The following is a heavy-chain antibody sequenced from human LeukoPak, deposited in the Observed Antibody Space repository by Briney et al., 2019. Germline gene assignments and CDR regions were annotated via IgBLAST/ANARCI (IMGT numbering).Heavy chain of an antibody. CDR3: ARQEGGIVGPY. J-gene: IGHJ4*02. D-gene: IGHD1-26*01. CDR1: GGSISSYY. CDR2: IYYSGST. Sequence: SETLSLTCTVSGGSISSYYWGWIRQPPGKGLEWIGSIYYSGSTYYNPSLKSRVTISVDTSKNQFSLKLSSVTAADTAVYYCARQEGGIVGPYWGQGTLVTVSS. V-gene: IGHV4-39*01.